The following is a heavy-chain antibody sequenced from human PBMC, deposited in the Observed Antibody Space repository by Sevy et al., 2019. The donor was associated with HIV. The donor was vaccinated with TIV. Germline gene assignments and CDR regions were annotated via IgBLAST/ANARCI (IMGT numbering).Heavy chain of an antibody. D-gene: IGHD6-19*01. CDR1: GLTFSSHA. CDR2: ISSAGRNK. J-gene: IGHJ4*02. V-gene: IGHV3-30*04. CDR3: TRDAGYSIAWSPSDY. Sequence: GGSLRLSCAASGLTFSSHAMHWVRQAPGKGLEWVAVISSAGRNKYYADSVKGRFTISRDNPKNTLYLQMNSLRPEDTAVDYCTRDAGYSIAWSPSDYWGQGTLVTVSS.